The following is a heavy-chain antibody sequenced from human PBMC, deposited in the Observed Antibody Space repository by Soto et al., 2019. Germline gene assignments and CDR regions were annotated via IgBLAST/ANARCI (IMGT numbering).Heavy chain of an antibody. V-gene: IGHV4-28*01. J-gene: IGHJ4*02. D-gene: IGHD1-26*01. CDR3: ARREIQGPIDY. CDR1: GYSISSSNW. CDR2: IYYSGTT. Sequence: QVQLQESGPGLVKPSDTLSLTCAVSGYSISSSNWWGWIRQPPGKGLEWIGYIYYSGTTYCNPSLKSRVTRSVDTSKNQFSLKLTSVTAVDTAVYYCARREIQGPIDYWGQGTLFTVCS.